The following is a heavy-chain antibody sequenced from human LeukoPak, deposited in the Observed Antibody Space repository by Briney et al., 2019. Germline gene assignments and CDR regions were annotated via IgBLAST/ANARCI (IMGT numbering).Heavy chain of an antibody. CDR3: AKDIEYSSSWYCAFDI. Sequence: GGSLRLSCAASGLTFSSYAMSWDRQTPGKGLEWVSAISGSGGSTYYADSVKGRFTISRDNSKNTLYLQMNSLRAEDTAVYYCAKDIEYSSSWYCAFDIWGQGTMVTVSS. V-gene: IGHV3-23*01. D-gene: IGHD6-13*01. CDR1: GLTFSSYA. CDR2: ISGSGGST. J-gene: IGHJ3*02.